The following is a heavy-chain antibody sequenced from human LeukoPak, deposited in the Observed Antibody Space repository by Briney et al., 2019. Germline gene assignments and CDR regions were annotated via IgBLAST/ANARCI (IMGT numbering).Heavy chain of an antibody. J-gene: IGHJ4*02. CDR3: ARGAGTGTTGYFDY. Sequence: ASVKVSCKASGYTFTSYAMHWVRQAPGQRLEWMGWTNAGNGNTKYSQKFQGRVTITRDTSASTAYMELSSLRSEDTAVYYCARGAGTGTTGYFDYWGQGTLVTVSS. CDR2: TNAGNGNT. V-gene: IGHV1-3*01. D-gene: IGHD1-1*01. CDR1: GYTFTSYA.